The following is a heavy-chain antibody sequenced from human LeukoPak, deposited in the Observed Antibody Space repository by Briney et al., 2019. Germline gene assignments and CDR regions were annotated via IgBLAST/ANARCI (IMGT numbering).Heavy chain of an antibody. D-gene: IGHD3-22*01. V-gene: IGHV4-39*01. J-gene: IGHJ4*02. CDR1: GGSISSSSYY. Sequence: PSETLSLTCTVSGGSISSSSYYWGWIRQPPGKGLEWIGSIYYSGSTYYNPSLKSRVTISVDTSKNQFSVKLSSVTAADTAVYYCARGLGMIVVVGPTIFDYWGQGTLVTVSS. CDR2: IYYSGST. CDR3: ARGLGMIVVVGPTIFDY.